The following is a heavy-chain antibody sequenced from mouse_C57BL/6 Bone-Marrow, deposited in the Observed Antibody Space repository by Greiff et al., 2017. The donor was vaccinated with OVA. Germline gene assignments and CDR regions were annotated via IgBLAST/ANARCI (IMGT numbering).Heavy chain of an antibody. J-gene: IGHJ2*01. Sequence: EVKLMESEGGLVQPGSSMKLSCTASGFTFSDYYMAWVRQVPEKGLEWVANINYDGSSTYYLDSLKSRFIISRDNAKNILYLQMSSLKSEDTATYYCARVYSNYVGYYFDYWGQGTTLTVSS. CDR1: GFTFSDYY. CDR2: INYDGSST. V-gene: IGHV5-16*01. D-gene: IGHD2-5*01. CDR3: ARVYSNYVGYYFDY.